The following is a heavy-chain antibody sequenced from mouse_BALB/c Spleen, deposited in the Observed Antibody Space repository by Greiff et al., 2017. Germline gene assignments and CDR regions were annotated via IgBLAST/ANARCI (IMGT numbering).Heavy chain of an antibody. D-gene: IGHD2-14*01. CDR1: GYTFTSYW. Sequence: LLHPGSELVRPGASLKLSCKASGYTFTSYWMHWVKQRPGQGLEWFGNIYPGSGSTNYDETFKSKATLTVDTSSSTAYLQLSSLTSEDSAVYYCTRNYRSAWVAYWGQGTLVTVSA. CDR2: IYPGSGST. J-gene: IGHJ3*01. V-gene: IGHV1S22*01. CDR3: TRNYRSAWVAY.